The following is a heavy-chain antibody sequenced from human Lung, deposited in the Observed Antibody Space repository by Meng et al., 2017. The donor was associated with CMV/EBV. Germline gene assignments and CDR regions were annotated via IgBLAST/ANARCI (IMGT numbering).Heavy chain of an antibody. J-gene: IGHJ4*02. CDR3: ATDYDSSGYYQY. D-gene: IGHD3-22*01. V-gene: IGHV1-69*05. CDR2: IIPIFGTA. CDR1: GDTFSSYA. Sequence: SVKVSXKASGDTFSSYAISWVRQAPGQGLEWMGGIIPIFGTANYAQKFQGRVTITTDESTSTAYMELSSLRSEDTAVYYCATDYDSSGYYQYWGQGTLVTVSS.